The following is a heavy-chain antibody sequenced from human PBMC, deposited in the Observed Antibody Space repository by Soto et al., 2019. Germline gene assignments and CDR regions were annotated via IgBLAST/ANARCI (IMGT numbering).Heavy chain of an antibody. CDR2: ISGSGGST. V-gene: IGHV3-23*01. Sequence: GGSLRLSCAASGFTFSSYAMSWVRQAPGKGLEWVSAISGSGGSTYYADSVKGRFTISRDNSKNTLYLQMNSLRAEDTAVYYCAKGPPKSGITGTFLIDYWGQGTLVTVSS. CDR1: GFTFSSYA. J-gene: IGHJ4*02. CDR3: AKGPPKSGITGTFLIDY. D-gene: IGHD1-7*01.